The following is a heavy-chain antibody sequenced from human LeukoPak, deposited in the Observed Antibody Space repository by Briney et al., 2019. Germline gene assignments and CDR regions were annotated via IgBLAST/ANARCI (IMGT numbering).Heavy chain of an antibody. Sequence: GRSLRLSCAASGFTFSDYWRNWVRQSPGKGLEWVANIQQEGSERKQLGSVKGRFTISRDNAKNSLYLQMDFLRVEDTAVYYCVRGGRGERPNYWGQGTLVTVSS. V-gene: IGHV3-7*01. D-gene: IGHD1-26*01. J-gene: IGHJ4*02. CDR2: IQQEGSER. CDR1: GFTFSDYW. CDR3: VRGGRGERPNY.